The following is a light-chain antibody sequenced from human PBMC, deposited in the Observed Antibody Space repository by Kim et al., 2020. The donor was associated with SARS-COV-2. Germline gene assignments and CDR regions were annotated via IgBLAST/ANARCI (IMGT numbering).Light chain of an antibody. J-gene: IGKJ1*01. V-gene: IGKV1-8*01. CDR3: QQYYSYPRT. Sequence: ASTGDRVTITCRASQGISSYLAWYQQKPGKAPKLLIYAASTLQSGVPSRFSGSGSGTDFTLTISCLQSEDFATYYCQQYYSYPRTFGQGNKVDIK. CDR2: AAS. CDR1: QGISSY.